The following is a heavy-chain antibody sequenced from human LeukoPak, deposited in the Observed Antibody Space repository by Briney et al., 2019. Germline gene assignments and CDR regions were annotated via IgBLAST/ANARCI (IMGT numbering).Heavy chain of an antibody. D-gene: IGHD5-24*01. J-gene: IGHJ4*02. CDR2: IYYSGTSGST. V-gene: IGHV4-59*01. CDR3: AGGGDGYQTRFDF. CDR1: GGSISSYY. Sequence: PSGTLSLTCTVSGGSISSYYWTWIRQPPGKGLEWIGYIYYSGTSGSTNYTPSLRSRVTISADTSKNQFSLKLTSVTAADTALYYCAGGGDGYQTRFDFWGQGTLLTVSS.